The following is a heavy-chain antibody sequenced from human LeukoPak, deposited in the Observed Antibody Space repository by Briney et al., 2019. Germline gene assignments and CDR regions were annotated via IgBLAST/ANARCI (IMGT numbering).Heavy chain of an antibody. V-gene: IGHV4-34*01. J-gene: IGHJ6*02. Sequence: SETLSLTCGVYGGSFRGYYWSWIRQLPGKGLERIGDINYSGITNYNPSLKSRVTISVDTSQNQFSLKLTSVTAADTAVYYCARGPFAPDVWGQGTTVTVSS. CDR1: GGSFRGYY. CDR3: ARGPFAPDV. CDR2: INYSGIT.